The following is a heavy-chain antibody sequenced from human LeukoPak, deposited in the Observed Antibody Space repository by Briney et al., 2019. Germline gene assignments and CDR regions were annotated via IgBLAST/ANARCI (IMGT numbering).Heavy chain of an antibody. V-gene: IGHV4-34*01. J-gene: IGHJ5*02. CDR1: GGTFSGYY. Sequence: PSETLSLTCAVYGGTFSGYYWSWIRQPPGKGLEWIGEINHSGSTNYNPSLKSRVTISVDTSKNQFFLKLSSVTAADTAVYYCARWWGFDPWGQGTLVTVSS. CDR2: INHSGST. CDR3: ARWWGFDP. D-gene: IGHD2-15*01.